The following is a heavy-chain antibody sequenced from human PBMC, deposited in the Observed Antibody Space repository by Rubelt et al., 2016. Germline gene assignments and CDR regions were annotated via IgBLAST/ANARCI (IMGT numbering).Heavy chain of an antibody. CDR3: ARRQQLGPFDY. CDR1: GGTFSSYA. J-gene: IGHJ4*02. V-gene: IGHV1-69*15. Sequence: QVQLVQSGAEVKKPGSSVKVSCKASGGTFSSYAISWVRQAPGQGLEWMGRIIPIFGTATYAQKFQGRVTMIADESTSTSYRELSSLRSEDTAVYYCARRQQLGPFDYWGQGTLVTVSS. CDR2: IIPIFGTA. D-gene: IGHD6-13*01.